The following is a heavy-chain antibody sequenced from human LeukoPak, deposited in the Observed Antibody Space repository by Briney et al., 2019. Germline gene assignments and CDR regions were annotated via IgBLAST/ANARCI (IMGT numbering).Heavy chain of an antibody. V-gene: IGHV4-59*11. CDR2: ISYSGTT. D-gene: IGHD3-10*01. J-gene: IGHJ3*02. CDR1: GGSISDHY. CDR3: ASRSYYYGSGSHDAFDI. Sequence: KASETLSLTCTVSGGSISDHYWTWIRQPPGKGLEWIGFISYSGTTKYNPSLKSRVTISGDTSKNQVSLNLNSVTAADTAVYYCASRSYYYGSGSHDAFDIWGQGTMVTVSS.